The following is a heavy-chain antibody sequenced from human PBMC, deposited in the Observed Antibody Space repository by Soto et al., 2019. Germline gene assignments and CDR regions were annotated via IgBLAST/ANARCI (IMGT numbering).Heavy chain of an antibody. D-gene: IGHD2-15*01. V-gene: IGHV3-9*01. CDR2: ISWNSGSI. CDR1: GFTFDDYA. Sequence: GGSLRLSCAASGFTFDDYAMHWVRQAPGKGLEWVSGISWNSGSIGYADSVKGRFTISRDNAKNSLYLQMNSLRAEDTALYYCAKAGVAATLYFDYWGQGTLVTVSS. CDR3: AKAGVAATLYFDY. J-gene: IGHJ4*02.